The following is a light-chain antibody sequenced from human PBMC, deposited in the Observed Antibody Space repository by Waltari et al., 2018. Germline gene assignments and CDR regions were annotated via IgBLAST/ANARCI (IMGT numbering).Light chain of an antibody. CDR1: SSDIGGYDF. J-gene: IGLJ2*01. Sequence: GSPGQSVTISCTGTSSDIGGYDFVSWYQQYPGKAPKLIIYDVNKRPPGVPDRFSGSKSGNTASLTIPGLLNEDEADYYCCSYAGADTSVVFGGGTTLTVL. CDR2: DVN. CDR3: CSYAGADTSVV. V-gene: IGLV2-11*03.